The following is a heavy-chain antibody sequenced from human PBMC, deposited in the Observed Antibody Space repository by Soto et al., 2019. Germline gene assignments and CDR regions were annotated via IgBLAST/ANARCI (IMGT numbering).Heavy chain of an antibody. Sequence: PGGSLRLSCAASGFTFSSYWMHWVRQAPGKGLVWVSRINSDGSSTSYADSVKGRFTISRDNAKNTLYLQMNSLRAEDTAVYYCARFVAAAGFDYWGQGTLVTVSS. CDR2: INSDGSST. CDR3: ARFVAAAGFDY. V-gene: IGHV3-74*01. CDR1: GFTFSSYW. J-gene: IGHJ4*02. D-gene: IGHD6-13*01.